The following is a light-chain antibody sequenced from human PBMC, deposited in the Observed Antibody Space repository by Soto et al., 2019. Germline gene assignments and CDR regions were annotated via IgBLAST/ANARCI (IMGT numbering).Light chain of an antibody. J-gene: IGKJ2*01. V-gene: IGKV1-39*01. CDR1: QGVSAY. Sequence: DIQMTQSPSSLSASVGDRVTITCRASQGVSAYLIWYQQRQGRAPTLLIYAASKLLSGVPSRFSGSGSGTNFTLTINSLQPEDFATYYCQQSCRTPHPFGQGTKLETK. CDR2: AAS. CDR3: QQSCRTPHP.